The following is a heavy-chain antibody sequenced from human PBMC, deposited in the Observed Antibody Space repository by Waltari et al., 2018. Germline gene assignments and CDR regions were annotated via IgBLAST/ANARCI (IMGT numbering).Heavy chain of an antibody. CDR1: GGSISSSSYY. V-gene: IGHV4-39*01. Sequence: QLQLQESGPGLVKPSETLSLTCTVSGGSISSSSYYWGWIRQPPGKGLEWIGSIYYGGRTYYNPSRKSRVTISVDTSKNQFSLKLSSVTAADTAVYYCARSDIVVVPAAAAFDYWGQGTLVTVSS. CDR2: IYYGGRT. J-gene: IGHJ4*02. D-gene: IGHD2-2*01. CDR3: ARSDIVVVPAAAAFDY.